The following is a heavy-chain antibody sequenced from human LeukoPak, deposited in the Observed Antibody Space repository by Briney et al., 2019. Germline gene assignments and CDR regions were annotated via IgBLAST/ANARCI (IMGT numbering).Heavy chain of an antibody. V-gene: IGHV3-30*03. Sequence: GGSLRLSCAASGLTFSSYGIHWVRQAPGKGLEWVAIISYDGSNKKYADSVRGRFTISRANSKSTLYLQMNSLRIEDTAVYYCAIGGYCGDCYPGEGLLGDEGCDIWGQGTMVIVSS. J-gene: IGHJ3*02. CDR1: GLTFSSYG. CDR2: ISYDGSNK. CDR3: AIGGYCGDCYPGEGLLGDEGCDI. D-gene: IGHD2-21*02.